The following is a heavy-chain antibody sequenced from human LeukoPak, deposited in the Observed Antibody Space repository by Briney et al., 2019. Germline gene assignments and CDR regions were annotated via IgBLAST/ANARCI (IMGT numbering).Heavy chain of an antibody. D-gene: IGHD3-9*01. J-gene: IGHJ3*02. CDR2: ISGSGGST. V-gene: IGHV3-23*01. Sequence: PGGTLRLSCAASGFTFSSYGMSWVRQAPGKGLEWVSAISGSGGSTYYADSVKGRFTISRDNSKNTLYLQMNSLRAEDTAVYYCAKGTQFCDPHVDAFDIWGQGTMVTVSS. CDR1: GFTFSSYG. CDR3: AKGTQFCDPHVDAFDI.